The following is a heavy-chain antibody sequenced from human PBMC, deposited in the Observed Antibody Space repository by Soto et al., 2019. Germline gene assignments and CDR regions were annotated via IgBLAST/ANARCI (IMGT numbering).Heavy chain of an antibody. CDR2: INPDSGAT. CDR1: GYSFTGYY. J-gene: IGHJ4*02. Sequence: HEHLVQSGAEVKRPGASLKVSCKASGYSFTGYYIHWVRQAPGQGLEWMGWINPDSGATNYAQNLQGRVTLTSDTSISTASMELTSLTADDTAVYYCARGDDGTGGYPFPYFDYWGQGTLVIVSS. D-gene: IGHD2-8*02. CDR3: ARGDDGTGGYPFPYFDY. V-gene: IGHV1-2*02.